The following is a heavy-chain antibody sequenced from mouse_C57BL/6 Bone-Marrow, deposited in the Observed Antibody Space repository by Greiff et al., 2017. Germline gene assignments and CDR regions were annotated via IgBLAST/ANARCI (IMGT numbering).Heavy chain of an antibody. CDR2: ISNLAYSI. D-gene: IGHD2-3*01. J-gene: IGHJ1*03. V-gene: IGHV5-15*01. Sequence: EVKLVESGGGLVQPGGSLKLSCAASGFTFSDYGMAWVRQAPRKGPEWVAFISNLAYSIYYADTVTGRFTISRENAKNTLYLERSSLRSEDTAMYYCARGWLLPYWYFDVWGTGTTVTVSS. CDR1: GFTFSDYG. CDR3: ARGWLLPYWYFDV.